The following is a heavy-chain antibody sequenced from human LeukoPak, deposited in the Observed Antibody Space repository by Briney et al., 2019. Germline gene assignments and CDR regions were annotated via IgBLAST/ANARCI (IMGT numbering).Heavy chain of an antibody. CDR3: TSVGVAGTDYYYGMDV. V-gene: IGHV3-73*01. CDR1: GFTFSGSA. D-gene: IGHD6-19*01. CDR2: IRSKANSYAT. J-gene: IGHJ6*02. Sequence: GGSLKLSCAATGFTFSGSAMHWVRQASGKGLEWVGRIRSKANSYATAYAASVKGRFTISRDDSKNTAYLQMNSLKTEDTAVYYCTSVGVAGTDYYYGMDVWGQGTTVTVSS.